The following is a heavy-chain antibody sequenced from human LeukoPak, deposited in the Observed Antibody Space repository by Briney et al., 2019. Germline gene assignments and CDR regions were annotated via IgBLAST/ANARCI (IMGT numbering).Heavy chain of an antibody. CDR1: GRTFTDFY. J-gene: IGHJ5*02. D-gene: IGHD1-1*01. CDR3: ATATITHTRDP. Sequence: GASVKVSCRPSGRTFTDFYLNWVRQAPGQGLEWMGWINPYSDATITAQRFQGRVTLTWDTSIGTAYMELTRLTSDDTAMYYCATATITHTRDPWGQGTLVTVSS. CDR2: INPYSDAT. V-gene: IGHV1-2*02.